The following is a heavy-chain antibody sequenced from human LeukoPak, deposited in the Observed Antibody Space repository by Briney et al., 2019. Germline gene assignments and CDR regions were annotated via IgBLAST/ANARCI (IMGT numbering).Heavy chain of an antibody. V-gene: IGHV3-30*18. CDR1: GFSFSSYG. J-gene: IGHJ4*02. Sequence: PGGSLRLSFAASGFSFSSYGMHWVRQAPGKGLEWVAVISYDGSNKYYADSVKGRFTISRDNSKNTLYLQMNSLRAEDTAVYYCAKDSSGSYLDYWGQGTLVTVSS. CDR2: ISYDGSNK. CDR3: AKDSSGSYLDY. D-gene: IGHD1-26*01.